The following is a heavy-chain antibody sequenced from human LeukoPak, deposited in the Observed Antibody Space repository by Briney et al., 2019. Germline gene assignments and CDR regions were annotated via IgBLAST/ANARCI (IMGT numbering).Heavy chain of an antibody. CDR2: ISGSGGST. J-gene: IGHJ4*02. D-gene: IGHD3-22*01. Sequence: GGSLRLSCAASGFTFSSYAMSWVRQAPGKGLEWVSAISGSGGSTYYADSVKGRFTISRDNSKNTLYLQMNSLRAEDTAVYYCAKRLWPDYYDSSGYPLDYWGQGTLVTVSS. CDR3: AKRLWPDYYDSSGYPLDY. CDR1: GFTFSSYA. V-gene: IGHV3-23*01.